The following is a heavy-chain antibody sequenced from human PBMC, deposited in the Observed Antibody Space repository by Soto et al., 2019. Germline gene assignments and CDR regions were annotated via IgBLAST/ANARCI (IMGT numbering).Heavy chain of an antibody. CDR2: IKDDGSEK. CDR3: ATGHITGRHS. CDR1: GFSFNSYW. J-gene: IGHJ4*02. D-gene: IGHD1-20*01. Sequence: EVQVVESGGGLVQPGGSLRLSCAASGFSFNSYWMTWVRQAPGKGLEWVANIKDDGSEKYYVDSVKGRFTSSRDNAKNSVFLQMNSLRAEDTAVYYFATGHITGRHSWGQGTLVTVSS. V-gene: IGHV3-7*01.